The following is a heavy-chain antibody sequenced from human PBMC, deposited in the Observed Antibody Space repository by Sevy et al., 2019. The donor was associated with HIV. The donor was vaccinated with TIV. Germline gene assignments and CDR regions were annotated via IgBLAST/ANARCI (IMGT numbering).Heavy chain of an antibody. D-gene: IGHD3-3*01. V-gene: IGHV3-33*01. Sequence: GGSLRLSCAASGFTLSSYGMHWVRQAPGKGLEWVAVIWYDGSHKYYADSVKGRFTISRDNSKNTLYLQMNSLRAEDTAMYYCARDLLGMGETIFGVVSVTKNYYYGMDVWGQGTTVTVSS. CDR3: ARDLLGMGETIFGVVSVTKNYYYGMDV. CDR1: GFTLSSYG. J-gene: IGHJ6*02. CDR2: IWYDGSHK.